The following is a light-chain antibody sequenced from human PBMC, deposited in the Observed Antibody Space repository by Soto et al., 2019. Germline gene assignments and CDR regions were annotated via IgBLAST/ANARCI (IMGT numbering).Light chain of an antibody. CDR2: EVS. Sequence: QSVLTQPASVSGSPGQSITISCTGTSSDVGGYNYVYWYQQHPGKAPKLMIYEVSNRPSGVSNRFSGSKSGNTAYLTISGLQAEDEAEYYCTSYTSSSPWVFGTGTKVTVL. J-gene: IGLJ1*01. V-gene: IGLV2-14*01. CDR1: SSDVGGYNY. CDR3: TSYTSSSPWV.